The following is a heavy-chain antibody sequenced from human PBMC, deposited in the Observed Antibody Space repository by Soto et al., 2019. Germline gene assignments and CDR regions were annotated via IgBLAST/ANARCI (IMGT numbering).Heavy chain of an antibody. CDR2: ISGSGGST. CDR3: AKVRVDYYDSSGYYYFDY. J-gene: IGHJ4*02. V-gene: IGHV3-23*01. D-gene: IGHD3-22*01. CDR1: GFTFSSYA. Sequence: GGSLRLSCAASGFTFSSYATSWVRQAPGKGLEWVSAISGSGGSTYYADSVKGRFTISRDNSKNTLYLQMNSLRAEDTAVYYCAKVRVDYYDSSGYYYFDYWGQGTLVTVSS.